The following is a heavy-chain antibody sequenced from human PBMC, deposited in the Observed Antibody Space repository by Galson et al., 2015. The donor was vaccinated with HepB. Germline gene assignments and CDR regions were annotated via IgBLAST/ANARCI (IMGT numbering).Heavy chain of an antibody. D-gene: IGHD3-3*01. CDR2: IYWDDDK. CDR3: AHSRHYVGYDFWSGYYRGWFDP. V-gene: IGHV2-5*02. Sequence: ALVKPTQTLTLTCTFSGLSLSTSGVGVGWIRQPPGKALEWLALIYWDDDKRYSPSLKSRLTITKDTSKNQVVLTMTNMDPVDTATYYCAHSRHYVGYDFWSGYYRGWFDPWGQGTLVTVSS. CDR1: GLSLSTSGVG. J-gene: IGHJ5*02.